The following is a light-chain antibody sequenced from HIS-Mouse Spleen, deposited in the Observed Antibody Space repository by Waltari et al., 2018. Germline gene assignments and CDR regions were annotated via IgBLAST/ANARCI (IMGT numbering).Light chain of an antibody. Sequence: QSALTQPRSVSGSPGQSVTISCTGTSSDVGGYQYVSLYQPHPRKAPKLMIYAVSKRPSGVPDRFSGSKSGNTASLTISGLQAEDEADYYCCSYAGSYTLFGGGTKLTVL. CDR1: SSDVGGYQY. CDR3: CSYAGSYTL. J-gene: IGLJ2*01. V-gene: IGLV2-11*01. CDR2: AVS.